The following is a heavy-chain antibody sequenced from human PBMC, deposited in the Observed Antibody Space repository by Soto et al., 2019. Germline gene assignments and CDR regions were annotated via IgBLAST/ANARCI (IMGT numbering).Heavy chain of an antibody. CDR1: GFTFSSYS. J-gene: IGHJ4*02. D-gene: IGHD3-9*01. Sequence: EVQLVESGGGLVKPGGSLRLSCAASGFTFSSYSMNWVRQAPGKGLEWVSSISSSSSYIYYADSVKGRFTISRDNNKKSPYLKMNSLRGADTGVYYCARVSHYDILTGYYPYCFDYWGQGTLVAVSS. V-gene: IGHV3-21*01. CDR2: ISSSSSYI. CDR3: ARVSHYDILTGYYPYCFDY.